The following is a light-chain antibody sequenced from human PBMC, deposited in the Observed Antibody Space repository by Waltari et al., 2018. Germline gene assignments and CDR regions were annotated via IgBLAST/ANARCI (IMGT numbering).Light chain of an antibody. V-gene: IGLV2-23*02. CDR3: CSYAGSSTFVV. J-gene: IGLJ2*01. CDR2: DVS. Sequence: QSALTQPASVSGSPGQSITISCTGTSSDVGGYNYVSWYQHHPGKAPTLMIYDVSKRHSWVSNRFSGSKSGNTASLTISGLQAEDEADYYCCSYAGSSTFVVFGGGTKLTVL. CDR1: SSDVGGYNY.